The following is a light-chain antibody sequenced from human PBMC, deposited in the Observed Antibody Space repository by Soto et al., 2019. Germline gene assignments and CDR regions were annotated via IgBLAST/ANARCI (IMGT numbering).Light chain of an antibody. CDR1: NSDVGSFNL. Sequence: QSALTQPASVSGSPGQSITISCTRTNSDVGSFNLVSWYQHHPGKAPELILYEVSQRPSGVSSRFSGSKSGNTASLTISGLQAEDEADYYCSSYAGNSPLWVFGGGTKLTVL. J-gene: IGLJ3*02. CDR2: EVS. V-gene: IGLV2-23*02. CDR3: SSYAGNSPLWV.